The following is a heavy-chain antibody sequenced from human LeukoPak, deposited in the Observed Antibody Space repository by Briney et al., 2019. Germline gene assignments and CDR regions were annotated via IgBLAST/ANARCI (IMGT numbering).Heavy chain of an antibody. J-gene: IGHJ3*01. Sequence: ASVKVSCKTSGYTFIDYYIHWVRQAPGQGLEWMGWTNPKSDGTNYAQKFQGRVTMTSDRSISTAYMELSSLISDDTAIYFCARGGRGATFDVWGQGTMVTVSS. V-gene: IGHV1-2*02. D-gene: IGHD1-26*01. CDR2: TNPKSDGT. CDR3: ARGGRGATFDV. CDR1: GYTFIDYY.